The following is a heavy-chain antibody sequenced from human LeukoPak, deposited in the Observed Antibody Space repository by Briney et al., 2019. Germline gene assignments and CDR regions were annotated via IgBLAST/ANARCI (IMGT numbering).Heavy chain of an antibody. D-gene: IGHD6-19*01. J-gene: IGHJ6*02. CDR3: AKVAVAGTYYYYGMDV. Sequence: GGSRRLSCPAIEFPFRSYAMDWVGQAQGTGLDWVSAISGSGGSIYYADSVKGRFTISRDNSKNTLYLQMNSLRAEDTAVYYCAKVAVAGTYYYYGMDVWGQGTTVTVSS. V-gene: IGHV3-23*01. CDR1: EFPFRSYA. CDR2: ISGSGGSI.